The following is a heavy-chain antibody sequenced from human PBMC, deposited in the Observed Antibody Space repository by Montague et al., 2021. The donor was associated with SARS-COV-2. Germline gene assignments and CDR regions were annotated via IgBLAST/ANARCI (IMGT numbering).Heavy chain of an antibody. CDR1: GSSLNTAGVG. CDR3: ARRYDFYRAEAFDV. CDR2: IYWDGDQ. V-gene: IGHV2-5*02. Sequence: PALVKPTQTFTLTCVFSGSSLNTAGVGVAWIRRPPGTALEWPALIYWDGDQRYSSPLKTRLTSTKDTSKNRVVLTMTNLDPVDTATYYCARRYDFYRAEAFDVWGQGTMVTVSS. J-gene: IGHJ3*01. D-gene: IGHD3-3*01.